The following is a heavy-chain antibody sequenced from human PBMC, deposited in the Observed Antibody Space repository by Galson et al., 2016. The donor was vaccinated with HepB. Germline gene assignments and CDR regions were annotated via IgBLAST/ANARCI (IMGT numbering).Heavy chain of an antibody. J-gene: IGHJ3*02. Sequence: ETLSLTCAVYGGSLSGYYWTWIRQPPGKGLEWIGEINHSGTTNYNPSLNSRVTISLGTSNNQFSLSLTSVTAADTAVYYCARGVELDTIDAFDIWGQGTMVTVSS. D-gene: IGHD3/OR15-3a*01. V-gene: IGHV4-34*01. CDR3: ARGVELDTIDAFDI. CDR1: GGSLSGYY. CDR2: INHSGTT.